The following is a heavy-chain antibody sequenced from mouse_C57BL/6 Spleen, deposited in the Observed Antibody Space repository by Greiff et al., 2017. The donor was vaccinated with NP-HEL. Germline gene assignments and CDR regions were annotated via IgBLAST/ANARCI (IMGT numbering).Heavy chain of an antibody. J-gene: IGHJ2*01. D-gene: IGHD2-3*01. Sequence: EVKLVESGPGLVKPSQSLSLTCSVTGYSITSGYYWNWIRQFPGNKLEWMGYISYDGSNNYNPSLKNRISITRDTSKNQFFLKLNSVTTEDTATYYCASYDLDYWGQGTTLTVSS. CDR1: GYSITSGYY. CDR3: ASYDLDY. V-gene: IGHV3-6*01. CDR2: ISYDGSN.